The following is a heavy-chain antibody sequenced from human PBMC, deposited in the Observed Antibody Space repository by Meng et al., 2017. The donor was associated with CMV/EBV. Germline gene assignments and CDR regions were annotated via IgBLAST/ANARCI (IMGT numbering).Heavy chain of an antibody. CDR3: ARARQAARGEYYFDY. Sequence: GSLRLSCTVSGGSISSYYWSWIRQPPGKGLEWIGYIYYSGSTNYNPSLKSRVTISVDTSKNQFSLKLSSVTAADTAVYYCARARQAARGEYYFDYWGQGTLVTVSS. J-gene: IGHJ4*02. V-gene: IGHV4-59*01. D-gene: IGHD6-6*01. CDR1: GGSISSYY. CDR2: IYYSGST.